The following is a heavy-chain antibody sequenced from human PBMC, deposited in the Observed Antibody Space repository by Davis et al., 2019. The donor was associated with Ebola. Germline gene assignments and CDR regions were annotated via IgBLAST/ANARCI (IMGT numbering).Heavy chain of an antibody. V-gene: IGHV3-7*01. CDR1: GFTFNGDW. D-gene: IGHD5-24*01. Sequence: PGGSLRLSCAASGFTFNGDWMSWVRQAPAKGLEWVANIKPDGGEINYLDSVRGRFTISRDNGQKSVYLQMNSLRAEDTAVYYCVKDLKDVPIGYTYYMDAWGKGTTVTVSS. J-gene: IGHJ6*03. CDR2: IKPDGGEI. CDR3: VKDLKDVPIGYTYYMDA.